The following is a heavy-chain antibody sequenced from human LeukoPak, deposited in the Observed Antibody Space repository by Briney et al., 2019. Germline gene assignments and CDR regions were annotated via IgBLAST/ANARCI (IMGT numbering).Heavy chain of an antibody. Sequence: GGSLRLSCVASGLNFDDSAMHWVRQAPGKGLEWVSIISADGGSTFSADSVKGRFSISRDNSKNSLYLQMNSLRREDIAMYYCAKESGKFDYWGQGTLVAVSS. CDR3: AKESGKFDY. J-gene: IGHJ4*02. V-gene: IGHV3-43*02. CDR1: GLNFDDSA. CDR2: ISADGGST.